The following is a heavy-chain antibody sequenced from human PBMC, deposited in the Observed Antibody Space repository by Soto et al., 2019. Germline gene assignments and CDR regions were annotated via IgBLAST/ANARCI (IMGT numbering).Heavy chain of an antibody. CDR1: GGSISSGSYY. CDR2: IHYSGSS. D-gene: IGHD3-10*01. Sequence: QVQLQESGPGLVKPSQTLSLTCTVSGGSISSGSYYWSWIRQHPGKGLEWIGYIHYSGSSYYHPSPPSRLTISLDTSKNRVPLQLTSVTAAATAVYYCAGGVVRGGNYYGLDVWGQGTTVTVSS. V-gene: IGHV4-31*03. CDR3: AGGVVRGGNYYGLDV. J-gene: IGHJ6*02.